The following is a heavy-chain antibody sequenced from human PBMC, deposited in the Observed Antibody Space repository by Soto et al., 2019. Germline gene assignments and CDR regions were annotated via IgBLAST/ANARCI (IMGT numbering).Heavy chain of an antibody. Sequence: GGSLRLSCSASGFNFNRYAMHWVRQAPGKGLEYVSGVSNNGGSTYDADAVKGRFTISRDNSKNTLNLQMSSLRVEDTGVYYCVKDEGTGPLGYWGQGTLVTVSS. J-gene: IGHJ4*02. D-gene: IGHD1-1*01. CDR3: VKDEGTGPLGY. CDR1: GFNFNRYA. CDR2: VSNNGGST. V-gene: IGHV3-64D*08.